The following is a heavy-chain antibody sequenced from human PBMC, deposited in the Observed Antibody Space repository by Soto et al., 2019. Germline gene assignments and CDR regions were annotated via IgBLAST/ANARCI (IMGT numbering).Heavy chain of an antibody. V-gene: IGHV1-46*01. J-gene: IGHJ4*02. Sequence: ASVKVSCKASGYTFTRYYIHWVRQAPGQGPEWMGVINPSYGNTNYAQKFQGRVTMTRDTSTSTLYMELSSLRSEDTAVYFCARDVGLISSPETNYFDYWGQGSLVTVSS. CDR3: ARDVGLISSPETNYFDY. D-gene: IGHD1-26*01. CDR2: INPSYGNT. CDR1: GYTFTRYY.